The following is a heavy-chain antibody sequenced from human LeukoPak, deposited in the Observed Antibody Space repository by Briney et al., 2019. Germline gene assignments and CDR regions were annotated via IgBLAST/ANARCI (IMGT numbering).Heavy chain of an antibody. CDR1: GFTFSSYA. D-gene: IGHD3-9*01. CDR2: INWNGGST. V-gene: IGHV3-20*04. CDR3: ARVGRYYDIWVVNNSTYFDS. Sequence: GRSLRLSCAASGFTFSSYAMHWVRQAPGKGLEWVSGINWNGGSTGYADSVKGRFTISRDNAKNSLYLQMNSLRAEDTALYYWARVGRYYDIWVVNNSTYFDSWGKGPLVTVSP. J-gene: IGHJ4*02.